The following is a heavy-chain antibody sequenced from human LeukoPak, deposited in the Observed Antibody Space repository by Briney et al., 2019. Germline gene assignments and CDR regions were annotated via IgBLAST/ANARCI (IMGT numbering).Heavy chain of an antibody. Sequence: SETLSLTCTVSDYSISSGYGYYWGWIRQPPGKGLEWIGNIYHSGITYYNHFNSSLKSRVTISIDTSKNQFSLKLSSVTAADTAVYYCARAGAGSSSWSLEGNWFDPWGQGTLVTVSS. V-gene: IGHV4-38-2*02. J-gene: IGHJ5*02. CDR3: ARAGAGSSSWSLEGNWFDP. D-gene: IGHD6-13*01. CDR2: IYHSGIT. CDR1: DYSISSGYGYY.